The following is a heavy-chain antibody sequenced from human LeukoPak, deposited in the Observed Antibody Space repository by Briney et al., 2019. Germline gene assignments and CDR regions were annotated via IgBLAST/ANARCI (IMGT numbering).Heavy chain of an antibody. CDR3: ARSQLLSGFDY. J-gene: IGHJ4*02. Sequence: ASVKVSCKASGYTFTGSYIHWVRQAPGQGLEWMGWINPISGGTNYAQRFQGRVTMTRDTSIGTAYMELSRLRSDDTAVYYCARSQLLSGFDYWGQGTLVTVSS. V-gene: IGHV1-2*02. CDR1: GYTFTGSY. CDR2: INPISGGT. D-gene: IGHD2-2*01.